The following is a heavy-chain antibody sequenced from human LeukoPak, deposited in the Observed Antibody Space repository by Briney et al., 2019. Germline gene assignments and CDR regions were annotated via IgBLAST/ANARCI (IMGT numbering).Heavy chain of an antibody. Sequence: SETLSLTCTVSGGSISSSSYYWGWIRQPPGKGLEWIGEINHSGSTNYNPSLKSRVTISVDTSKNQFSLKLSSVTAADTAVYYCARGPLGNLHGKIDYWGQGTLVTVSS. CDR1: GGSISSSSYY. CDR2: INHSGST. V-gene: IGHV4-39*07. CDR3: ARGPLGNLHGKIDY. J-gene: IGHJ4*02. D-gene: IGHD1-14*01.